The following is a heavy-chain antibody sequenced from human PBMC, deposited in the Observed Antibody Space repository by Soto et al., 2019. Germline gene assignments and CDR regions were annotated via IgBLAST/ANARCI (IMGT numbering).Heavy chain of an antibody. J-gene: IGHJ4*02. D-gene: IGHD3-16*02. CDR3: ATAVYDYIWGSYRFDY. Sequence: QVQLVESGGGLVKPGGSLRLSCAASGFTFSDYYMSWIRQAPGKGLEWGSYISSSGSTIYYADSVKGRFTISRDNAKNSLYLQMNSLRAEDTAVYYCATAVYDYIWGSYRFDYWGQGTLVTVSS. CDR1: GFTFSDYY. CDR2: ISSSGSTI. V-gene: IGHV3-11*01.